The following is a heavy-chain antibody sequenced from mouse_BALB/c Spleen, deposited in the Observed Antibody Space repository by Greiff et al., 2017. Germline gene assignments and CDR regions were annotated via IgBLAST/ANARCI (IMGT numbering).Heavy chain of an antibody. V-gene: IGHV1-7*01. CDR2: INPSTGYT. CDR3: ARNRGLHYAMDY. D-gene: IGHD3-1*01. J-gene: IGHJ4*01. Sequence: QVQLQQSGAELAKPGASVKMSCKASGYTFTSYWMHWVKQRPGQGLEWIGYINPSTGYTEYNQKFKDKATLTADKSSSTAYMQLSSLTSEDSAVYYCARNRGLHYAMDYWGQGTSVTVSS. CDR1: GYTFTSYW.